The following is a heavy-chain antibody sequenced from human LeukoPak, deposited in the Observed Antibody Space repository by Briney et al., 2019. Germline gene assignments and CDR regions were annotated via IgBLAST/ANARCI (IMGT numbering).Heavy chain of an antibody. Sequence: PSETLSLTCTVSGGSISSYYWSWIRQPPGKGLEWIGYIYYSGSTNYNPSLKSRVTISVDTSKNQFSLKLNSVTAADTAVYYCARRQWLRFPYHFDYWGQGTLVTVSS. CDR1: GGSISSYY. D-gene: IGHD5-12*01. CDR3: ARRQWLRFPYHFDY. V-gene: IGHV4-59*12. CDR2: IYYSGST. J-gene: IGHJ4*02.